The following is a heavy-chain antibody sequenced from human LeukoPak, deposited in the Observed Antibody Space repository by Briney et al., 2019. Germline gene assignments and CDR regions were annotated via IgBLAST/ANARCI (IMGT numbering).Heavy chain of an antibody. CDR3: ARSGPYDSSGYYLFDY. Sequence: SETLSLTCTVSGYSISSGYYWGWIRQHPGKGLEWIGYIYYSGSTYYNPSLKSRVTISVDTSKNQFSLKLSSVTAADTAVYYCARSGPYDSSGYYLFDYWGQGTLVTVSS. CDR1: GYSISSGYY. V-gene: IGHV4-31*03. J-gene: IGHJ4*02. CDR2: IYYSGST. D-gene: IGHD3-22*01.